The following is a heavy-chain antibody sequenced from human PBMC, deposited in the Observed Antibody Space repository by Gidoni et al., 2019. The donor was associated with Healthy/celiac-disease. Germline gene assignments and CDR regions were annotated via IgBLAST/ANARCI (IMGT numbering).Heavy chain of an antibody. D-gene: IGHD6-19*01. V-gene: IGHV3-30*18. Sequence: QVQLVESGGGVVQPGRSLRLYCPASGFHFSSYGMHWVRQAPGKWLEWVAVISYDGSNKYYADSVKGRFTISRDNSKNTLYLQMNSLRAEDTAVYYCAKGPRQWLVPFDYWGQGTLVTVSS. J-gene: IGHJ4*02. CDR3: AKGPRQWLVPFDY. CDR2: ISYDGSNK. CDR1: GFHFSSYG.